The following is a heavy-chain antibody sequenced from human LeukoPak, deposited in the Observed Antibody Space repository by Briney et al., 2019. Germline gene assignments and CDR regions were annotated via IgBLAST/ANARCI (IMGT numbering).Heavy chain of an antibody. D-gene: IGHD3-3*01. J-gene: IGHJ1*01. Sequence: ASVKVSCKASGYTFTSYDINWVRQATGQGLEWMGWMNPNSGNTGYAQKCQGRVTMTRNTSISTAYMELSSLRSEDTAVYYCARGRTTVIFGVVIIRAEYFQRWGQGTLVTVSS. CDR1: GYTFTSYD. CDR3: ARGRTTVIFGVVIIRAEYFQR. V-gene: IGHV1-8*01. CDR2: MNPNSGNT.